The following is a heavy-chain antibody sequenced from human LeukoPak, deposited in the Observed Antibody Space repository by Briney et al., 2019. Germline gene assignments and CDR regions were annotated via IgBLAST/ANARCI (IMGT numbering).Heavy chain of an antibody. J-gene: IGHJ4*02. CDR2: TSGGGGST. CDR3: AKVGDYRKPVDYYFDY. Sequence: GGSLRLSCAASGFTFDDYAMHGVRQAPGRGLEWVSLTSGGGGSTYYADSVKGRFNISRDNSKNSLYLQMNSLRTEDTALYYCAKVGDYRKPVDYYFDYWGQGTLVTVSS. V-gene: IGHV3-43*02. D-gene: IGHD4-11*01. CDR1: GFTFDDYA.